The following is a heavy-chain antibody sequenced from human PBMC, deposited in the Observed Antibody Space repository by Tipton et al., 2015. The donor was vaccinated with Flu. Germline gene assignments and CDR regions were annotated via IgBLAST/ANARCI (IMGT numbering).Heavy chain of an antibody. Sequence: TLSLTCTVSGGSISSGSYYWSWIRQPAGKGLEWMGRIYTSGSTNYNPSLKSRVTISVDTSKNQFSLKLSSVTAADTAVYYCARSQKMRWLQTGGWFDPWGQGTLVTVSS. CDR1: GGSISSGSYY. CDR3: ARSQKMRWLQTGGWFDP. V-gene: IGHV4-61*02. J-gene: IGHJ5*02. CDR2: IYTSGST. D-gene: IGHD5-24*01.